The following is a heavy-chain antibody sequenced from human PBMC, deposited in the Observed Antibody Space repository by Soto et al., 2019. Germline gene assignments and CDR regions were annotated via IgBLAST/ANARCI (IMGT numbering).Heavy chain of an antibody. D-gene: IGHD3-9*01. Sequence: PGGSLRLSCAASGFTFSSYALSWVRQAPGKGLEWVSAISGSGGSTYYADSVKGRFTISRDNSKNTLYLQMNSLTAEDTAVYYCAKDSLELAARRYDILPARDYWGQGTLVTVSS. J-gene: IGHJ4*02. V-gene: IGHV3-23*01. CDR3: AKDSLELAARRYDILPARDY. CDR2: ISGSGGST. CDR1: GFTFSSYA.